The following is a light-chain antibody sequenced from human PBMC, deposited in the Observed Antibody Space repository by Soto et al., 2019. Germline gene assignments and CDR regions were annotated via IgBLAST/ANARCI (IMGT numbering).Light chain of an antibody. CDR3: QQYGSSPRVT. CDR2: GAS. Sequence: EFVLTQSPGTLSLSPGERATLSCRASQSVSSSYLAWYQQKPGQAPRLLIYGASSRATGIPDRFSGSGSGTDFTLTIIRLEPEDFAVYYCQQYGSSPRVTFGGGTKVEIK. CDR1: QSVSSSY. J-gene: IGKJ4*01. V-gene: IGKV3-20*01.